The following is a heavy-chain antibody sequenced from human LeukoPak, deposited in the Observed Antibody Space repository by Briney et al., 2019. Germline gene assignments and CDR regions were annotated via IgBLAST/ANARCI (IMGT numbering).Heavy chain of an antibody. CDR3: ARGVRRWLQPGRYYYHGMDV. V-gene: IGHV1-3*01. CDR1: GYTFTSYA. Sequence: ASVKVSCKASGYTFTSYAMHWVRQAPGQRLEWMGWINAGNGNTKYSQKFQGRVTITRDTSASTAYMELSSLRSEDTAVYYCARGVRRWLQPGRYYYHGMDVWGQGTTVTVSS. J-gene: IGHJ6*02. D-gene: IGHD5-24*01. CDR2: INAGNGNT.